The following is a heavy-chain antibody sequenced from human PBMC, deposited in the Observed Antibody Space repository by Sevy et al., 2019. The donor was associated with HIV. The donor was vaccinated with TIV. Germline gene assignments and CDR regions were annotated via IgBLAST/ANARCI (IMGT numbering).Heavy chain of an antibody. J-gene: IGHJ4*02. CDR1: GFDFSDYY. Sequence: GGSLRLSCAASGFDFSDYYMNWIRQTPGKGLEWISYISVSSSAKYYTDSVKGRFAISRDNARSSIYLQMSSLRVEDTAVYFCVGRRYSPADSWSYHFDFWGQGALVTVSS. D-gene: IGHD5-18*01. CDR3: VGRRYSPADSWSYHFDF. V-gene: IGHV3-11*01. CDR2: ISVSSSAK.